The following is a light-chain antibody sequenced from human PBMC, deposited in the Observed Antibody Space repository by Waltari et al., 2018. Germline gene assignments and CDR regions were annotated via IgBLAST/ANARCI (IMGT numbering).Light chain of an antibody. Sequence: IRLTQSPFSLSASKGDRVTITCRASQGISSYLAWYQQKPGKAPKLLIYAASTLQSGVPSRFSGSGSGTDFTLTISCLQSEDFATYYCQQYYSYPRLTFGGGTKVEIK. CDR1: QGISSY. CDR3: QQYYSYPRLT. CDR2: AAS. V-gene: IGKV1-8*01. J-gene: IGKJ4*01.